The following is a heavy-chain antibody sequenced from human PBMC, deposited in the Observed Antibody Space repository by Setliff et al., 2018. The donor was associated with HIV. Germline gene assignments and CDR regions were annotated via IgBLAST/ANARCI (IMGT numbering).Heavy chain of an antibody. Sequence: SETLSLTCAVSGYSISSGYYWSWIRQPPGKGLEWIGYIYYSGSTNYNPSLKSRVTISVDTSKNQFSLKLSSVTAADTTVYYCARAEGATYYNFSYYYGMDVWGQGTTVTVSS. CDR1: GYSISSGYY. D-gene: IGHD3-3*01. J-gene: IGHJ6*02. CDR3: ARAEGATYYNFSYYYGMDV. V-gene: IGHV4-61*01. CDR2: IYYSGST.